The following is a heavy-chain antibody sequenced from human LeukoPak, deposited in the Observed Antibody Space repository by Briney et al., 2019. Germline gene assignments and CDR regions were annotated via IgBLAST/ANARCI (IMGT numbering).Heavy chain of an antibody. Sequence: GGSLRLSCGVSGFIFSNHWMSWLRQAPGKGVEWVANIKRDGSEKNYKDSVKGRFTISRDNAKNSLYLQMNSLRAEDTAVYYCARAPPGWGQGTLVTVSS. CDR3: ARAPPG. CDR2: IKRDGSEK. V-gene: IGHV3-7*01. CDR1: GFIFSNHW. J-gene: IGHJ4*02.